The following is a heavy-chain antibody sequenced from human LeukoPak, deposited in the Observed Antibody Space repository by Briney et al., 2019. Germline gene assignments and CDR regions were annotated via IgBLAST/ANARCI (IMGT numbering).Heavy chain of an antibody. CDR3: VKDFGGNSDY. CDR1: RFNVNNYW. D-gene: IGHD4-23*01. J-gene: IGHJ4*02. CDR2: INEDGRVT. V-gene: IGHV3-74*01. Sequence: GGSLRLSCAASRFNVNNYWMHWVRQAPGKGLVWVSRINEDGRVTSYAGSVRGRSTISRDSVENTLHLQMNSLRAEDTAVYYCVKDFGGNSDYWGQGTLVTVSS.